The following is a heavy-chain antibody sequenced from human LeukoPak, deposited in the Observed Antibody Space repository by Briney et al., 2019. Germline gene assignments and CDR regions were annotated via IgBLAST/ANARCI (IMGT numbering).Heavy chain of an antibody. J-gene: IGHJ4*02. D-gene: IGHD1-14*01. CDR2: ITSAAGAT. Sequence: QPGGSLSLSCAVSGFTFSDYAMTWVRQAPGKGLEWVSTITSAAGATHYADPVKGRFTISRDNSRNTLFLQMNSLRAEDTALYYCVKDGSIIYRKPFVSGSQGTLVTVSS. CDR1: GFTFSDYA. V-gene: IGHV3-23*01. CDR3: VKDGSIIYRKPFVS.